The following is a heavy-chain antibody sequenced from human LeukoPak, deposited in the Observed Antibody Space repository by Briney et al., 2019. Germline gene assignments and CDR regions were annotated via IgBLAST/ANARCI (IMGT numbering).Heavy chain of an antibody. D-gene: IGHD3-3*01. CDR1: GFTFSSYG. V-gene: IGHV3-33*01. CDR3: ARDQGPIFGVVIRLNPFDY. Sequence: PGRSLRLSCAASGFTFSSYGMHWVRQAPGKGLEWVAVIWYDGSNKYYADSVKGRFTISRDNSKNTLHLQMNSLRAEDTAVYYCARDQGPIFGVVIRLNPFDYWGQGTLVTVSS. CDR2: IWYDGSNK. J-gene: IGHJ4*02.